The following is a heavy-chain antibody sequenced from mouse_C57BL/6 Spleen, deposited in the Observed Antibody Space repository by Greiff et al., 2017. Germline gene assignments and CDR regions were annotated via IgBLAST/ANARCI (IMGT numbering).Heavy chain of an antibody. Sequence: QVQLQQPGAELVKPGASVKLSCKASGYTFTSYWMQWVKQRPGQGLEWIGEIDPSDSYTNYHQKFKGKATLTVDTSSSTAYMQLSSLTSEDSAVYYCARSRLGDYWGQGTTLTVSS. J-gene: IGHJ2*01. CDR3: ARSRLGDY. V-gene: IGHV1-50*01. CDR2: IDPSDSYT. CDR1: GYTFTSYW. D-gene: IGHD4-1*01.